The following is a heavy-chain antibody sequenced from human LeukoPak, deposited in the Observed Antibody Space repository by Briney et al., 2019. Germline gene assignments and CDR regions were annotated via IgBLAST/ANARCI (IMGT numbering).Heavy chain of an antibody. CDR3: AKIVVIPGSDYFDS. CDR2: IYTDDSA. CDR1: GFAVRDTR. J-gene: IGHJ4*02. V-gene: IGHV3-53*01. Sequence: PGRSLRLSCAASGFAVRDTRMTWVRQVPEKGLEWLSIIYTDDSAYYPDSVKGRFTVSRDNSKNTVYLQLNSLRAEDTAVYYCAKIVVIPGSDYFDSWGQGALVTVSS. D-gene: IGHD3-22*01.